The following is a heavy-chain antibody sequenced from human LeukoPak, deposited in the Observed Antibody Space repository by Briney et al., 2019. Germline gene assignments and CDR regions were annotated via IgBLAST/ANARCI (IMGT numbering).Heavy chain of an antibody. CDR1: GFTFSSYA. CDR2: ISGSGGRI. J-gene: IGHJ4*02. V-gene: IGHV3-23*01. CDR3: AKVGIDGSGPFDH. D-gene: IGHD3-10*01. Sequence: GGSLRLSCAASGFTFSSYAMSWVRQAPGKGLEWVSAISGSGGRIYYGASVKGRFTISRDNSKNTLYLQMNSLRAEDTAVYYCAKVGIDGSGPFDHWGQGTLVTVSS.